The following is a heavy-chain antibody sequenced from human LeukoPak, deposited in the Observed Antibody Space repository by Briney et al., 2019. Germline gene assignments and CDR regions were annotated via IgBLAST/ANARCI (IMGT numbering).Heavy chain of an antibody. V-gene: IGHV3-74*01. CDR3: ARDMTTVTSVYYYYYYMDV. D-gene: IGHD4-17*01. CDR2: INSDGSST. CDR1: GFTFSSYW. J-gene: IGHJ6*03. Sequence: GGSLRLSCAASGFTFSSYWMHWVRQAPGKGLVWVSRINSDGSSTSYADSVKGRFTISRDNAKNTLYLQMNSLRAEDTAVYYCARDMTTVTSVYYYYYYMDVWGKGTTVTVSS.